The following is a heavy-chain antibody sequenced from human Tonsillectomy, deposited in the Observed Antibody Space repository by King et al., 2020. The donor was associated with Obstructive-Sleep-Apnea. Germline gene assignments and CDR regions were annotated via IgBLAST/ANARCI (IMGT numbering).Heavy chain of an antibody. CDR3: VREDYGDFECAY. J-gene: IGHJ4*02. Sequence: LQLQESGPGLVKPSETLSLTCTVSGGSISSSDYYWGWFRQPPGKGLEGIGGIYYSCSTYYNQSLKRRVTISLDTSKNHLSLRLSSVTAADTAVYYCVREDYGDFECAYWGQGTLVTVSS. CDR1: GGSISSSDYY. V-gene: IGHV4-39*07. CDR2: IYYSCST. D-gene: IGHD4-17*01.